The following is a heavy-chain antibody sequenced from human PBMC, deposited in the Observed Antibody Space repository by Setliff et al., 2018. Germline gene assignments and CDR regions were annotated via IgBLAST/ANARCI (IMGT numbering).Heavy chain of an antibody. CDR3: ARVARVVLSRNAFDI. V-gene: IGHV4-31*03. CDR2: IYYSGST. Sequence: SETLSLTCTVSSGSISSGGYYWSWIRQHPGKGLEWIEYIYYSGSTYHNPSLKSRVTISVDTSKNQFSLKLSSVTAADTAVYYCARVARVVLSRNAFDIWGQGTMVTVSS. CDR1: SGSISSGGYY. D-gene: IGHD2-2*01. J-gene: IGHJ3*02.